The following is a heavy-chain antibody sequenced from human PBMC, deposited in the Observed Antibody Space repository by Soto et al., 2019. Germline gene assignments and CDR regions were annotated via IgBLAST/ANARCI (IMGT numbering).Heavy chain of an antibody. CDR2: IYYSGST. V-gene: IGHV4-61*01. J-gene: IGHJ3*02. D-gene: IGHD2-2*01. Sequence: SETLSLTCTVSGGSVSSGSCYWSWIRQPPGKGLEWIGYIYYSGSTNYNPSLKSRVTISVDTSKNQFSLKLSSVTAADTAVYYCARVVYCSSTSCHPDDAFDIWGQGTMVTVSS. CDR3: ARVVYCSSTSCHPDDAFDI. CDR1: GGSVSSGSCY.